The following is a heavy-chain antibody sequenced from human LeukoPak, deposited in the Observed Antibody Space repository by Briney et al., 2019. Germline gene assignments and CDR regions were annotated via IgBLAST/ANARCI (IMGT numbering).Heavy chain of an antibody. CDR3: TTDHVHDRIAWDDIVVVPAATKFDY. D-gene: IGHD2-2*01. CDR2: IKSKTDGGTT. V-gene: IGHV3-15*01. CDR1: GFTFSNAW. J-gene: IGHJ4*02. Sequence: PGGSLRLSCAASGFTFSNAWMSWVRQAPGKGLEWVGRIKSKTDGGTTDYAAPVKGRFTISRDDSKNTLYLQMNSLKTEDTAVYYCTTDHVHDRIAWDDIVVVPAATKFDYWGQGTLVTVSS.